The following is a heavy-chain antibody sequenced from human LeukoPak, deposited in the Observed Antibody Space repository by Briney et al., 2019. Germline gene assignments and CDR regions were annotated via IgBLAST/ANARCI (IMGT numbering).Heavy chain of an antibody. V-gene: IGHV3-23*01. J-gene: IGHJ4*02. CDR1: GFTFSSYG. CDR2: ISGSGGST. Sequence: GGSLRLSCAASGFTFSSYGMSWVRQAPGKGLEWVSGISGSGGSTYHADSVKGRFTISRDNSKNTLYLQMNSLRGEDTAVYYCAKDVSGSYSPIDYWGQGTLVTVSS. D-gene: IGHD1-26*01. CDR3: AKDVSGSYSPIDY.